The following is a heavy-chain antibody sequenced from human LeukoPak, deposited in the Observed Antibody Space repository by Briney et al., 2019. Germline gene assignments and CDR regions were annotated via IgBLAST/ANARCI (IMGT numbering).Heavy chain of an antibody. CDR3: ARDMRGSYCSCFDY. J-gene: IGHJ4*02. CDR2: ISSSSSYI. V-gene: IGHV3-21*01. Sequence: GGSLRLSCAASGFTFSSYRMNWVRQAPGKGLEWVSSISSSSSYIYYADSVKGRFTISRDNAKNSLYLQMNSLRAEDTAVYYCARDMRGSYCSCFDYWGQGTLVTVSS. CDR1: GFTFSSYR. D-gene: IGHD1-26*01.